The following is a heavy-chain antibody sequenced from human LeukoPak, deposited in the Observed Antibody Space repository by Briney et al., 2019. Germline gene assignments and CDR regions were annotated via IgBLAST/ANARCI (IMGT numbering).Heavy chain of an antibody. J-gene: IGHJ4*02. Sequence: GGSLRLSCAASGFTFSSYAVSWVRQAPGKGLEWVSAISGSGGSTYYADSVKGRFTISRDNSKNTLYLQMNSLRAEDTAVYYCAKTEYYDFWSGYYLLRGDYFDYWGQGTLVTVSS. V-gene: IGHV3-23*01. CDR1: GFTFSSYA. D-gene: IGHD3-3*01. CDR3: AKTEYYDFWSGYYLLRGDYFDY. CDR2: ISGSGGST.